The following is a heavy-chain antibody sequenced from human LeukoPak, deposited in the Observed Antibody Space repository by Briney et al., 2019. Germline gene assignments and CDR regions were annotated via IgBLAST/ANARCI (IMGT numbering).Heavy chain of an antibody. V-gene: IGHV4-59*01. CDR2: IYYSGST. D-gene: IGHD5-18*01. CDR1: GGFISSYY. Sequence: SETLSLTCTVSGGFISSYYWGWIRQPPGKGLEWIGYIYYSGSTNYNPSLKSLVTISVDTSKNQLSLKLSSVTAADTAVYYCASTIAAMVTGWGFDYWGQGTLVTVSS. CDR3: ASTIAAMVTGWGFDY. J-gene: IGHJ4*02.